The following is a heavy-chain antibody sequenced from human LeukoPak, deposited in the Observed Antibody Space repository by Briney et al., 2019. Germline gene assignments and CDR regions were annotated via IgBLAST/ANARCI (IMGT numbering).Heavy chain of an antibody. V-gene: IGHV4-4*07. D-gene: IGHD4-23*01. CDR2: IYTSGST. J-gene: IGHJ6*02. Sequence: SETLSLTCTVSGGSISSYYWSRIRQPAGKGLEWIGRIYTSGSTNYNPSLKSRVTMSVDTSKNQFSLKLSSVTAADTAVYYCASSRKVVSAPGYYYGMDVWGQGTTVTVSS. CDR1: GGSISSYY. CDR3: ASSRKVVSAPGYYYGMDV.